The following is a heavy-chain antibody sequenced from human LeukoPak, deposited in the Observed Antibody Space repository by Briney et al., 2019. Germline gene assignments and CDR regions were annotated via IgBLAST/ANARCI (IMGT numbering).Heavy chain of an antibody. D-gene: IGHD2-21*01. V-gene: IGHV4-61*02. Sequence: PSGTLSLTCTVSGGSISSGSYYWSWIRQPAGKGLEWIGRIYTSGSTNYNPSLKSRVTISVDTSKNQFSLKLSSVTAADTAVYYCARDIVVVRTFDIWGQGTMVTVSS. J-gene: IGHJ3*02. CDR2: IYTSGST. CDR1: GGSISSGSYY. CDR3: ARDIVVVRTFDI.